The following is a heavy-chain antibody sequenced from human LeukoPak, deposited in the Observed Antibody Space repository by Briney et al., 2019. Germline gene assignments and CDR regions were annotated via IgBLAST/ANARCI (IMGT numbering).Heavy chain of an antibody. CDR1: GYTFSSYG. J-gene: IGHJ4*02. V-gene: IGHV1-18*01. Sequence: ASVKVSCKASGYTFSSYGISWVRWAPGQGLEWMGWISAYNGNTNFAQEFQGRVTMTTDTSTSTASMELRSLRSDDTAVYYCARDQGIYNHRIVDSWGQGTLVTVSS. CDR3: ARDQGIYNHRIVDS. D-gene: IGHD5-12*01. CDR2: ISAYNGNT.